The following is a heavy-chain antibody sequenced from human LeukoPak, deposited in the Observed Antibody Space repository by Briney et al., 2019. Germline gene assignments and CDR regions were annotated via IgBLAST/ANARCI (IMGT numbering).Heavy chain of an antibody. CDR1: GFPFFTYT. CDR3: SREESGSSGWYDY. Sequence: GGSLRLSCAASGFPFFTYTMNWVRQAPGKGLEWVSSISSRSTYIYYADSVKGRFTISRDNARNSLYLQMNSLRAEDTAVYYCSREESGSSGWYDYWGQGTLVTVSS. CDR2: ISSRSTYI. J-gene: IGHJ4*02. V-gene: IGHV3-21*01. D-gene: IGHD6-19*01.